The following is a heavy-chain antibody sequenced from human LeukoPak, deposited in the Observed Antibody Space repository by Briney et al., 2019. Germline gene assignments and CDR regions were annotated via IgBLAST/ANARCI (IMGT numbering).Heavy chain of an antibody. CDR2: ISGSGGST. CDR3: ARGGGLDA. CDR1: GFTFSSYA. D-gene: IGHD3-16*01. V-gene: IGHV3-23*01. J-gene: IGHJ6*02. Sequence: GGSLRLSCAASGFTFSSYAMSWVRQAPGKGLEWVSAISGSGGSTYYADSVKGRFTISRDNAKNSLYLQMSNLRAEDTAVYFCARGGGLDAWGQGATVTVSS.